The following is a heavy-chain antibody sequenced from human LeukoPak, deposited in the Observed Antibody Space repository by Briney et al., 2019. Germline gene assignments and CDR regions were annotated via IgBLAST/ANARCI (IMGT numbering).Heavy chain of an antibody. V-gene: IGHV3-23*01. J-gene: IGHJ4*02. Sequence: GGSLRLSCAASGFTVSSYAMNWVRQAPGKGLEWVSAIGGSGDFTYYAEYVRGRFTISRDNSEKTLYLQMNSLRAEDTAVYYCAKADRGWGVITKDWGQGTLVTVSS. CDR2: IGGSGDFT. D-gene: IGHD3-10*01. CDR3: AKADRGWGVITKD. CDR1: GFTVSSYA.